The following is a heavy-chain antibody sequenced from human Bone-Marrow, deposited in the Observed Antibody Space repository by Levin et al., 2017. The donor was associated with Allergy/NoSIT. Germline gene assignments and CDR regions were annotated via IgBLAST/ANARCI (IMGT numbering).Heavy chain of an antibody. CDR1: GFTFSSFA. Sequence: PGGSLRLSCAASGFTFSSFAMSWVRQAPGKGLEWVSAISSSSGSTYYADSVKGRFTISRDTSKTTLYLQMNSLRAEDTAIYYCAKSPTLTGYYEWFDPWGQGTLVTVSS. J-gene: IGHJ5*02. CDR3: AKSPTLTGYYEWFDP. D-gene: IGHD3-9*01. V-gene: IGHV3-23*01. CDR2: ISSSSGST.